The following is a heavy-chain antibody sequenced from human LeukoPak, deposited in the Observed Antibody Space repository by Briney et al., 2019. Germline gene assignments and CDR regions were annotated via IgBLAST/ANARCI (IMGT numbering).Heavy chain of an antibody. CDR2: INNSGST. Sequence: PSETLSLTCAVYGASFSDSYWSWLRQSPEKGLEWIGEINNSGSTSYNPSLNSRVIMSVDRSKNQFSLRLTSVTAADTAVYYCARGRYGPRLGNWGQGTLVTVSS. CDR3: ARGRYGPRLGN. V-gene: IGHV4-34*01. CDR1: GASFSDSY. D-gene: IGHD3-16*01. J-gene: IGHJ4*02.